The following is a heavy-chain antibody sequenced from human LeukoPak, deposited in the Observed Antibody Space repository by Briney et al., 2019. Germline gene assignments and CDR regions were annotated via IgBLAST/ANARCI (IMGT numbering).Heavy chain of an antibody. Sequence: ASVKVSYKASGYAFTGYYMHWVRQAPGQGLEWMGRINPNSGGTNYAQKFQGRVTMTRDTSISTAYMELSRLRSDDTAVYYCARARGYYDSSGYSGDYWGQGTLVTVSS. CDR1: GYAFTGYY. D-gene: IGHD3-22*01. V-gene: IGHV1-2*06. J-gene: IGHJ4*02. CDR2: INPNSGGT. CDR3: ARARGYYDSSGYSGDY.